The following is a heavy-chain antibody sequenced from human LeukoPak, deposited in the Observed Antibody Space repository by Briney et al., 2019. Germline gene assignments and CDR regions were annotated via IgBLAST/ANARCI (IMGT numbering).Heavy chain of an antibody. Sequence: ASVKVSCKASGYTFTSYAMHWVRQAPGQSLEWMGWINAGNGNTKYSQKFQGRVTITRDTSASTAYMELSSLRSEDTAVYYCAREKRGQWLDYYFDYWGQGTLVTVSS. CDR2: INAGNGNT. D-gene: IGHD6-19*01. V-gene: IGHV1-3*01. J-gene: IGHJ4*02. CDR3: AREKRGQWLDYYFDY. CDR1: GYTFTSYA.